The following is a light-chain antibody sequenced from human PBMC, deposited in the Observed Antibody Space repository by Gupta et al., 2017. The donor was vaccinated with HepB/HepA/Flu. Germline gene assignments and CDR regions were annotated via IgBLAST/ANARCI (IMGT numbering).Light chain of an antibody. V-gene: IGLV1-51*01. J-gene: IGLJ3*02. CDR1: SSNIGDNYNY. Sequence: QSALTPPPSVSAAPGQKVSISCSGSSSNIGDNYNYVSWYQQFPGAATKLLFDDNYRRPSEIPERFSSSRAGTYATPHTNGLQTGEEADEYCLKSDGSLSFWVFGAGTKVTVL. CDR3: LKSDGSLSFWV. CDR2: DNY.